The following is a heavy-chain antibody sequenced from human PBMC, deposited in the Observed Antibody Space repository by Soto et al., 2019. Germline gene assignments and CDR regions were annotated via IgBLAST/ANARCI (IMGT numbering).Heavy chain of an antibody. D-gene: IGHD2-2*01. CDR1: GGSISSGGYS. J-gene: IGHJ5*02. CDR2: IYHSGST. V-gene: IGHV4-30-2*01. Sequence: ASETLSLTCAVSGGSISSGGYSWSWIRQPPGKGLEWIGYIYHSGSTYYNPSLKSRVTISVDRSKNQFSLKLSSVTAADTAVYYCARVPDRWGQGALVTVSS. CDR3: ARVPDR.